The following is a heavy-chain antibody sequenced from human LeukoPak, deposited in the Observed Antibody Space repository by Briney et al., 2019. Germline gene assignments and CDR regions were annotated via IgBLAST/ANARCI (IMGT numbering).Heavy chain of an antibody. CDR3: AKRADTGTSSSGWYDY. CDR2: ISGSGLST. D-gene: IGHD6-19*01. J-gene: IGHJ4*02. Sequence: PGGSLRLSCAASGFTFSSYAMNWVRQAPGKGLEWVSAISGSGLSTYYAESVRGRFTTSRDNSKNTLYLQMNSLRAEDTAVYYCAKRADTGTSSSGWYDYWGQGTQVTISS. V-gene: IGHV3-23*01. CDR1: GFTFSSYA.